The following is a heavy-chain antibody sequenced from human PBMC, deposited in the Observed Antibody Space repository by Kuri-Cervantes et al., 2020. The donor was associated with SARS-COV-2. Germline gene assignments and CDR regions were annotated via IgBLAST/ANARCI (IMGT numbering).Heavy chain of an antibody. V-gene: IGHV1-2*04. CDR1: GYTFTGYY. CDR3: ARGEGVRGLMVVFRWRGAGSLDF. J-gene: IGHJ4*02. D-gene: IGHD3-10*01. Sequence: ASVKVSCKASGYTFTGYYIHWVRQAPGQGLEWMGCINPYTGGTQYAQKFQGWVTLTRDTSLSTAFMELSRLTSDDTALYYCARGEGVRGLMVVFRWRGAGSLDFWGQGTMVTVSS. CDR2: INPYTGGT.